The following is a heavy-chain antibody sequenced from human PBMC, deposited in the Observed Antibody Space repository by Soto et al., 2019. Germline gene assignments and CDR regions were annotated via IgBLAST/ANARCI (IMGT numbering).Heavy chain of an antibody. CDR3: GKAPLVGATSPWDY. Sequence: GGSLRLSCAASGFTFSSYAMSWVRQAPGKGLEWVSAISGSGGSTYYADSVKGRFTISRDNSKNTLYLQMNSLRAEDTAVYYCGKAPLVGATSPWDYWCQGTLVTVSS. V-gene: IGHV3-23*01. CDR1: GFTFSSYA. J-gene: IGHJ4*02. CDR2: ISGSGGST. D-gene: IGHD1-26*01.